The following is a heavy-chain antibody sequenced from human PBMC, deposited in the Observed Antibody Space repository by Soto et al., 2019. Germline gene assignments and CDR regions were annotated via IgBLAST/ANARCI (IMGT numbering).Heavy chain of an antibody. CDR1: GFTFSGSA. D-gene: IGHD2-15*01. J-gene: IGHJ4*02. CDR2: IRSKANSYAT. CDR3: TGVVGGAASFDY. Sequence: GGSLRLSCAASGFTFSGSAMHWVRQASGKGLEWVGRIRSKANSYATAYAASVKGRFTISRDDSKNTAYLQMNSLETEDTAVYYCTGVVGGAASFDYWGQGILVTVSS. V-gene: IGHV3-73*01.